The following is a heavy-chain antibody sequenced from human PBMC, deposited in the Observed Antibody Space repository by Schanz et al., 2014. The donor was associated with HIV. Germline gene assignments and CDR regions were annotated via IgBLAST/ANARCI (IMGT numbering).Heavy chain of an antibody. CDR3: AREKGVGTATLDAFDI. J-gene: IGHJ3*02. CDR1: GFTLSSFT. V-gene: IGHV3-21*04. CDR2: ISSSSSYT. D-gene: IGHD1-26*01. Sequence: VQLVESGGGVVQPGRSLRLSCATSGFTLSSFTMNWVRQAPGKGLEWVSSISSSSSYTYYADSVKGRFTISRDNSKNTLFLQMSRLRVEDTAVYYCAREKGVGTATLDAFDIWGQGTMVTVSS.